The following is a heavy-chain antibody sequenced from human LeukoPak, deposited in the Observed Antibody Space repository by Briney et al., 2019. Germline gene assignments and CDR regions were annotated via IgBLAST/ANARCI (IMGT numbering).Heavy chain of an antibody. J-gene: IGHJ4*02. D-gene: IGHD5-18*01. V-gene: IGHV4-39*01. CDR3: ARRYYYIDY. CDR2: LYFGGST. CDR1: GGSISSSSYF. Sequence: PSETLSLTCTVSGGSISSSSYFWGWIRQPPGKGLEWIGTLYFGGSTYYNPSLKSRVTISVDTSKNQFSLKPSSVTAADTAVYFCARRYYYIDYWGQGNLVTVSS.